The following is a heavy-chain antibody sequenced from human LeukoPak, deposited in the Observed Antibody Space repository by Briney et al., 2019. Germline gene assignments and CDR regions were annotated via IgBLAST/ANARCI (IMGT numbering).Heavy chain of an antibody. J-gene: IGHJ3*02. D-gene: IGHD3-22*01. CDR3: ARVLYYDSSGYHAFDI. CDR2: INPSGGST. Sequence: ASVKVSCKASGYSFTSHYMHWVRQAPGQGLEWLGLINPSGGSTSYAQKFQGRVTMTRDMSTSTVYMELSSLRSEDTAVYYCARVLYYDSSGYHAFDIWGQGTMVTVSS. CDR1: GYSFTSHY. V-gene: IGHV1-46*01.